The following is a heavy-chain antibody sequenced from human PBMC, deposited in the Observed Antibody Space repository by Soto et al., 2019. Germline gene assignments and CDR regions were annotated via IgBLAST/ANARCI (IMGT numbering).Heavy chain of an antibody. J-gene: IGHJ6*02. D-gene: IGHD3-3*01. V-gene: IGHV4-34*01. CDR2: INHSGST. CDR3: ARAAQGEVAYYDFWSGSREYYYYGMDV. Sequence: PSETLSLTCAVYGGSFSGYYWSWIRQPPGKGLEWIGEINHSGSTNYNPSLKSRVTISVDTSKNQFSLKLSSVTAADTAVYYCARAAQGEVAYYDFWSGSREYYYYGMDVWGQGTTVTVSS. CDR1: GGSFSGYY.